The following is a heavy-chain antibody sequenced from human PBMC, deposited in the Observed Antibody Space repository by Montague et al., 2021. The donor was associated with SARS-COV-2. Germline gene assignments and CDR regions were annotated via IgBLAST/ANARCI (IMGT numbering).Heavy chain of an antibody. V-gene: IGHV4-31*03. J-gene: IGHJ4*01. CDR3: ARGDGMVVDGPDI. D-gene: IGHD2-2*01. CDR1: GGSISNGDYY. CDR2: IYDTGST. Sequence: TLSLTCTVSGGSISNGDYYCSWIRQHPGKGLEWIGYIYDTGSTYYNPSLTSRVTMSVDTPKNQFSLKLSSVTAADTAVYYCARGDGMVVDGPDIWGQGTLVTVSS.